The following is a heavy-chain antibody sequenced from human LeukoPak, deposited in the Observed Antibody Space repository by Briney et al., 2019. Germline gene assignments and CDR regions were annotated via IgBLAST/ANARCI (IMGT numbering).Heavy chain of an antibody. CDR3: ARRDVSGYYNY. CDR2: IFYSGSM. J-gene: IGHJ4*02. V-gene: IGHV4-30-4*01. CDR1: GGSISSGDYY. D-gene: IGHD3-22*01. Sequence: TSQTLPLTCTVSGGSISSGDYYWTWIRQPPGKGLEWMGYIFYSGSMYYNPSLKSRLTISVDTSKNQFSLKLRSVTAADTAVYCCARRDVSGYYNYWGQGTLVTVSS.